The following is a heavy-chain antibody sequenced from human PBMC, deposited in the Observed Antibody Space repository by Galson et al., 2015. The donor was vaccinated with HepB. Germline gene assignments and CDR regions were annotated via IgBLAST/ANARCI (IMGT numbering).Heavy chain of an antibody. Sequence: CAASGFTFSSYGMHWVRQAPGKGLEWVAFIRYDGSNKYYADSVKGRFTISRDNSKNTLYLQMNSLRAEDTAVYYCAKDAGYTPYWYFDLWGRGTLVTVSS. V-gene: IGHV3-30*02. CDR1: GFTFSSYG. D-gene: IGHD2-2*02. CDR3: AKDAGYTPYWYFDL. J-gene: IGHJ2*01. CDR2: IRYDGSNK.